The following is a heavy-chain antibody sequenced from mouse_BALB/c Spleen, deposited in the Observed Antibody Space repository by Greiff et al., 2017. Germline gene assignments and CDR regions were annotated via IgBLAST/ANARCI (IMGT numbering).Heavy chain of an antibody. J-gene: IGHJ4*01. V-gene: IGHV1-87*01. CDR1: GYTFTSYW. CDR2: IYPGDGDT. Sequence: VQLQQSGAELARPGASVKLSCKASGYTFTSYWMQWVKQRPGQGLEWIGAIYPGDGDTRYTQKFKGKATLTADKSSSTAYMQLSSLASEDSAVYYCARVGYYRGDYWGQGTSVTVSS. D-gene: IGHD2-3*01. CDR3: ARVGYYRGDY.